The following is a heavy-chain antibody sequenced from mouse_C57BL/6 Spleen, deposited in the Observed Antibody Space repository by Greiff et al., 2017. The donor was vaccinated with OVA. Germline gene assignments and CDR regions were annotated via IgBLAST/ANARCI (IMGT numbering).Heavy chain of an antibody. Sequence: QVQLKQPGAELVRPGSSVKLSCKASGYTFTSYWMHWVKQRPIQGLEWIGNIDPSDSETHYNQKFKDKATLTVDKSSSTAYMQLSSLTSEDSAVYYCARYYYGYDYYDYWGQGTTLTVAS. CDR1: GYTFTSYW. V-gene: IGHV1-52*01. CDR2: IDPSDSET. D-gene: IGHD2-2*01. J-gene: IGHJ2*01. CDR3: ARYYYGYDYYDY.